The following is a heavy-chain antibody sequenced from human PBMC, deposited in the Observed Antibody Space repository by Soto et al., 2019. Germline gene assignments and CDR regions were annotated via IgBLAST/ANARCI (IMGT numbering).Heavy chain of an antibody. CDR3: ARDSSSGYYFYYYGMDV. CDR1: GGTFSSYA. J-gene: IGHJ6*02. V-gene: IGHV1-69*13. CDR2: IIPIFGTA. Sequence: SVKVSCKASGGTFSSYAISWVRQAPGQGLEWMGGIIPIFGTANYAQKFQGRVTITADESTSTAYMELSSLRSEDTAVYYCARDSSSGYYFYYYGMDVWGQGTTVTVSS. D-gene: IGHD3-22*01.